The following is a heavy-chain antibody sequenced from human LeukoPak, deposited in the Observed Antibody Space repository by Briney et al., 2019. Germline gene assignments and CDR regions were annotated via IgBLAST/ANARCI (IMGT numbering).Heavy chain of an antibody. CDR2: IYYSGST. CDR1: GASISGYY. CDR3: ARGDGYNRY. V-gene: IGHV4-59*01. J-gene: IGHJ4*02. Sequence: SETLPLTCTVSGASISGYYWSWIRQPPGKGLEWIGYIYYSGSTNYNPSLKSRVTISVDTSKNQFSLKLSSVTAADTAVYYCARGDGYNRYWGQGTLVTVSS. D-gene: IGHD5-24*01.